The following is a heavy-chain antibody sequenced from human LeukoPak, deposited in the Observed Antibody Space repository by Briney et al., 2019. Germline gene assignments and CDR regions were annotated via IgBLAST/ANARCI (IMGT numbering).Heavy chain of an antibody. J-gene: IGHJ4*02. CDR1: GFTFSTYW. V-gene: IGHV3-7*03. D-gene: IGHD6-13*01. CDR2: IKQGGSEK. Sequence: PGGSLRLSCEASGFTFSTYWMSWVRQAPGKGLEWVANIKQGGSEKNYVDSAKGRFTISRDNAKNSLYLQMNSLRAEDTAVYYCARGQQLVFWGQGTLVTVSS. CDR3: ARGQQLVF.